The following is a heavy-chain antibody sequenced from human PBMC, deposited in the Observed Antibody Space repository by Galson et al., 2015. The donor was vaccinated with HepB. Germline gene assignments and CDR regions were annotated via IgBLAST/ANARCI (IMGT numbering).Heavy chain of an antibody. CDR2: ISSDGITK. J-gene: IGHJ4*02. CDR1: GFSFTTYA. V-gene: IGHV3-30-3*01. CDR3: ASVAEEFDY. D-gene: IGHD2-15*01. Sequence: SLRLSCATSGFSFTTYAMQWVRQAPGKGPEWVAVISSDGITKYYAASMNGRFTISRDNSKNTLYLQMNSLRPEDTAVYYCASVAEEFDYWGQGTLVTVSS.